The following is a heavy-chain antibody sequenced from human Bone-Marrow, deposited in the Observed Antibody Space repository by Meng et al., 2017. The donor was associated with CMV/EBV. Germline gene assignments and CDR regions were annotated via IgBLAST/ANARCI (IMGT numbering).Heavy chain of an antibody. CDR1: GGSISSGDSY. V-gene: IGHV4-30-4*08. D-gene: IGHD6-6*01. J-gene: IGHJ5*02. Sequence: SGGSISSGDSYWSWIRQPPGKGLEWIGYIYYSGSTYYNPSLKSRVTISVDTSKNQFSLKLSSVTAADTAVYYCASYSSSYQYNWFDPWGQGTLVTVSS. CDR2: IYYSGST. CDR3: ASYSSSYQYNWFDP.